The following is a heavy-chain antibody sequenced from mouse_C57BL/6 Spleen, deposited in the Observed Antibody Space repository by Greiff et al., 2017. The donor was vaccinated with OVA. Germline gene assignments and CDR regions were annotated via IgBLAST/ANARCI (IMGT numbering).Heavy chain of an antibody. D-gene: IGHD1-1*01. V-gene: IGHV1-50*01. Sequence: QVQLQQPGAELVKPGASVKLSCKASGYTFTSYWMQWVKQRPGQGLEWIGEIDPSDSYTTYNQQFKGKATLTVDTSSSTAYMQRSSLTAEDAAVYYCARGTTVGFDYWGQGTTLTVSS. CDR1: GYTFTSYW. CDR2: IDPSDSYT. J-gene: IGHJ2*01. CDR3: ARGTTVGFDY.